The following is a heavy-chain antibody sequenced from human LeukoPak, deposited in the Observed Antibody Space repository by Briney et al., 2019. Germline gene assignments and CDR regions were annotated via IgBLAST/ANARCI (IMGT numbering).Heavy chain of an antibody. Sequence: SETLSLTCAVYGGSFSDYYWIWIRQPPGEGLEWIGEINHGGTANYNPSLKSRVTISVDASKNQFSLKLNSVTAADTAVYYCARARGRAGARFDYWGQGTLVTVSS. V-gene: IGHV4-34*01. J-gene: IGHJ4*02. CDR3: ARARGRAGARFDY. D-gene: IGHD1-26*01. CDR2: INHGGTA. CDR1: GGSFSDYY.